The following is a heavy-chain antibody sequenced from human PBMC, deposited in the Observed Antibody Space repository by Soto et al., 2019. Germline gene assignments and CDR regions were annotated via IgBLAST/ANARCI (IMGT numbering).Heavy chain of an antibody. V-gene: IGHV3-7*01. CDR3: AREPAAGGLDV. D-gene: IGHD2-2*01. CDR2: IKYDGSDQ. Sequence: PGGSLRLSCAASGFTFRTYWMNWVRQAPGKGLEWVANIKYDGSDQFYVDSVKGRFTVSRDNAKNSLYLHMDSLRVEDTAVYYCAREPAAGGLDVWGRGTTVTVSS. J-gene: IGHJ6*02. CDR1: GFTFRTYW.